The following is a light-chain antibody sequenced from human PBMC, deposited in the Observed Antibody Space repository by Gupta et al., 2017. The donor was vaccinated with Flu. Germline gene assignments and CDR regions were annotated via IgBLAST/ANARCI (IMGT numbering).Light chain of an antibody. J-gene: IGKJ1*01. CDR2: WAS. CDR3: QQYSNTPRT. Sequence: DIVMTQSPDSLAVSLGERATINCKSSQSVLHSSKNINYLAWYQQKPGQPPKLLIYWASTRESGVPDRFSGRGSGTDFTLTITSLQAEDVAVYYCQQYSNTPRTFGQGTKVQIK. V-gene: IGKV4-1*01. CDR1: QSVLHSSKNINY.